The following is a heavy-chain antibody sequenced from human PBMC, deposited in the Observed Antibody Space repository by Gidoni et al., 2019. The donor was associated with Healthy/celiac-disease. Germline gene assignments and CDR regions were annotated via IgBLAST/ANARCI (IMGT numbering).Heavy chain of an antibody. V-gene: IGHV3-30*04. Sequence: QVQLVESGGGVVQPGRSLRLSCAAPGFTFSSYAMHWVRQAPGKGLGWVAVISYDGSNKYYADSVKGRYTISRDNSKNTLYLQMNSLRAEDTAVYYCARERRIAVYEFDYWGQGTLVTVSS. J-gene: IGHJ4*02. CDR1: GFTFSSYA. CDR2: ISYDGSNK. CDR3: ARERRIAVYEFDY. D-gene: IGHD6-19*01.